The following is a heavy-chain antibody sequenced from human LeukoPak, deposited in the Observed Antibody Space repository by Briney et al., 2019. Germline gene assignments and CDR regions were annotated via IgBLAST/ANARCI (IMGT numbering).Heavy chain of an antibody. CDR1: GGSISSGDYY. Sequence: PSQTLSLTCTVSGGSISSGDYYWSWIRQPPGKGLEWIGYIYYSGSTYYNPSLKSRVTISVDTSKNQFSLKLSSVTAADTAVYYCARSPDSSVGLFDPWGQGTLVTVSS. CDR3: ARSPDSSVGLFDP. CDR2: IYYSGST. V-gene: IGHV4-30-4*08. J-gene: IGHJ5*02. D-gene: IGHD6-25*01.